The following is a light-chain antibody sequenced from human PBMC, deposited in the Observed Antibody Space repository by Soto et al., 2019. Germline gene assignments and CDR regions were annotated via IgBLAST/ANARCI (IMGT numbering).Light chain of an antibody. Sequence: DIQMTQSPSSLSASVGDSVTITCRASQSTSTYLNWYQQKPGKAPKLVIYAASSLQSGVPSRFSGSGSGTDFTLTISSLQPEDFATYYCQQSYSSPFTFGPGTKVDIK. CDR3: QQSYSSPFT. V-gene: IGKV1-39*01. CDR1: QSTSTY. J-gene: IGKJ3*01. CDR2: AAS.